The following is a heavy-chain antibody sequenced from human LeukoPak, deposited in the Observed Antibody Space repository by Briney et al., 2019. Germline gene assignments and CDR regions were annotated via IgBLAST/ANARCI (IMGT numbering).Heavy chain of an antibody. CDR2: INHSGST. V-gene: IGHV4-4*02. D-gene: IGHD3-9*01. CDR1: GGSISSNNW. CDR3: ARGRAYVSRYFEGAYYFDY. Sequence: SETLSLTCAVSGGSISSNNWWSWVRQPPGKGLEWIGEINHSGSTNYNPSLKSRVTISVDTSKNQFSLKLSSVTAADTAVYYCARGRAYVSRYFEGAYYFDYWGQGTLVTVSS. J-gene: IGHJ4*02.